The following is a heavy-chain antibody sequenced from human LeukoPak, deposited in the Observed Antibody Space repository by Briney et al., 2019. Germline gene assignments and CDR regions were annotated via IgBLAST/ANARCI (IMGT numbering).Heavy chain of an antibody. J-gene: IGHJ6*02. Sequence: ASVKVSCKASGYTFTSYYMHWVRQAPGQGLEWMGIINPSGGSTSYAQKFQGRVTMTRDTSTSTVYMELSSVTAADTAVYYCARERDYGGKSNHVMDVWGQGTTVTVSS. V-gene: IGHV1-46*01. CDR2: INPSGGST. D-gene: IGHD4-23*01. CDR1: GYTFTSYY. CDR3: ARERDYGGKSNHVMDV.